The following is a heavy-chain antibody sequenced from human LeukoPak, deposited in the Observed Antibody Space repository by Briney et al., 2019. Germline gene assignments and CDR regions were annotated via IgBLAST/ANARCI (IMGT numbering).Heavy chain of an antibody. D-gene: IGHD2-15*01. CDR1: GFTFSSYA. Sequence: GASLRLSCAASGFTFSSYAMSWVRQAPGKGLEWVSGISGSGGSTYYADAVKGRFTISRDNSKNTLYLQMNSLRVEGTAVYYCAKDLWSGGSCCDAFDIWSQGTMVTVSS. J-gene: IGHJ3*02. V-gene: IGHV3-23*01. CDR2: ISGSGGST. CDR3: AKDLWSGGSCCDAFDI.